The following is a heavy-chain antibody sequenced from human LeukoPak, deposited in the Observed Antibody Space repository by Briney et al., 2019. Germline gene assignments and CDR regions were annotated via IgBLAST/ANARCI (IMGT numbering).Heavy chain of an antibody. CDR1: GFTFSSYA. CDR3: TTRISVADGNTEF. V-gene: IGHV3-30*04. CDR2: ISYDGSNK. J-gene: IGHJ4*02. D-gene: IGHD6-19*01. Sequence: GGSLRLSCAASGFTFSSYAMHWVRQAPGKGLEWVAVISYDGSNKYYADSVKGRFTISRDNSKNTLYLQMNSLKIEDTAVYYCTTRISVADGNTEFWGLGTLVTVSS.